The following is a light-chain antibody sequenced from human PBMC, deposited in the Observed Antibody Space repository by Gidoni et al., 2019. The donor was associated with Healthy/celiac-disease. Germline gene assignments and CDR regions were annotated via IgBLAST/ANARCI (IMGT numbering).Light chain of an antibody. J-gene: IGKJ1*01. Sequence: DIQMTQSPSSLSAYVGDRVTITCRSSQSISSYLNWYQQKPGKAPKLLIYAASSLQSGVPSRFSGSGSGTDFTLSISSLQPEDFATYYCQQSYNLHTFGQGTKVEIK. CDR2: AAS. CDR3: QQSYNLHT. CDR1: QSISSY. V-gene: IGKV1-39*01.